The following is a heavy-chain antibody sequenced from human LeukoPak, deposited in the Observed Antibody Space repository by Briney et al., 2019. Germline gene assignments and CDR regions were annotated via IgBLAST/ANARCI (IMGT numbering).Heavy chain of an antibody. CDR3: ARVNLGALVRGVFHYIGMDV. CDR2: ISSSGIDI. Sequence: SGGSLRLSCAASGFTFSDYYMSWIRQAPGKGLEWVSHISSSGIDIYYADSVKGRFTISRDNAKNSLYVQMNSLRVEDTAVYYCARVNLGALVRGVFHYIGMDVRGQGTTVTVSS. CDR1: GFTFSDYY. D-gene: IGHD3-10*01. J-gene: IGHJ6*02. V-gene: IGHV3-11*01.